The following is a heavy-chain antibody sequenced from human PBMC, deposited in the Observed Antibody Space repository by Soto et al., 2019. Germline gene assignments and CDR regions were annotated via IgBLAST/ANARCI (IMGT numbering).Heavy chain of an antibody. Sequence: SETLSLTCTVSSGSISTYYWSWIRQPPGKGLEWIGFIYQSGSTHYNPSLKSRVTISVDRSKNHFSLQLTSLTAADTAVYYCARDMSGCSSSDCYLSGWFDPWGPGTLVTVSS. D-gene: IGHD2-21*02. V-gene: IGHV4-59*12. CDR1: SGSISTYY. CDR2: IYQSGST. J-gene: IGHJ5*02. CDR3: ARDMSGCSSSDCYLSGWFDP.